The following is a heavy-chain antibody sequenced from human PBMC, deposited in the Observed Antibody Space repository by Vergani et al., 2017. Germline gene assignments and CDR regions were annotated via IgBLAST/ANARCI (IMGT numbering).Heavy chain of an antibody. CDR2: IFWNDNQ. CDR1: DFSLTTTVGMG. V-gene: IGHV2-5*01. Sequence: QITLKESGPTLVKPTQTLTLTCTFSDFSLTTTVGMGVAWIRQPPGKSLEWLGFIFWNDNQRYAPSLKSRLTIAKDTSKHQVVLNLTNVDPVDTATYYCAHKPPTGMNWFDHGGQGILVTVSS. CDR3: AHKPPTGMNWFDH. J-gene: IGHJ5*02. D-gene: IGHD1-14*01.